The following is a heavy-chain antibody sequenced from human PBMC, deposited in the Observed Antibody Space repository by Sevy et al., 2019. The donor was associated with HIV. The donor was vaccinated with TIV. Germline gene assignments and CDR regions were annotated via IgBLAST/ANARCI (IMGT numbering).Heavy chain of an antibody. Sequence: GGSLRLSCAASGFTFSSYAMSWVRQAPGKGLEWVSAISGSGGSTYYADSVKGRFTISRDNSKKTLYLQMNSLRAEDTAVYYCAKSPPRCSGGTCSFDYWGQGTLVTVSS. CDR1: GFTFSSYA. V-gene: IGHV3-23*01. CDR2: ISGSGGST. J-gene: IGHJ4*02. D-gene: IGHD2-15*01. CDR3: AKSPPRCSGGTCSFDY.